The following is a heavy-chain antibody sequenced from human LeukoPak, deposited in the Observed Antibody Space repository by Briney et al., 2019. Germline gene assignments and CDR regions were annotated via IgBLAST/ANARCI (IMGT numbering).Heavy chain of an antibody. CDR2: INPSGGST. Sequence: ASVKVSCKASGYTFTSYYMHWVRQAPGQGLECMGIINPSGGSTSYAQKFQGGVTMTRDTSTSTVYMELSSLRSEDMAVYYCARVPNYYDSSGSWGQGTLVTVSS. CDR1: GYTFTSYY. V-gene: IGHV1-46*01. D-gene: IGHD3-22*01. J-gene: IGHJ4*02. CDR3: ARVPNYYDSSGS.